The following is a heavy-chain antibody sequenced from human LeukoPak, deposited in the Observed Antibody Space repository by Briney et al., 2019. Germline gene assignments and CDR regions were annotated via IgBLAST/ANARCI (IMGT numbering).Heavy chain of an antibody. J-gene: IGHJ4*02. CDR2: ISGSGGYT. CDR1: GFTFSSYA. CDR3: TRQNCSGGSCSYVDY. Sequence: GGSLRLSCAASGFTFSSYAMSWVRQAPGKGLEWVSAISGSGGKGLESVSAISGSGGYTYYADSMEGRFTISRDNSKNTAYLKMNSLKAEDTAVYYCTRQNCSGGSCSYVDYWGQGTLVTVSS. V-gene: IGHV3-23*01. D-gene: IGHD2-15*01.